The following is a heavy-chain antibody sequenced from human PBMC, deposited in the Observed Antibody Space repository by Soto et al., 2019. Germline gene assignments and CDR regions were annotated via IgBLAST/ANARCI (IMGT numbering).Heavy chain of an antibody. CDR2: SSYTAAA. J-gene: IGHJ4*02. CDR1: GDSINSGYFY. V-gene: IGHV4-30-4*01. Sequence: PSETLPLTGTVSGDSINSGYFYWSCIRHPPGKGLEWVGYSSYTAAAYYSPSLKSRVTISIDTSNNRFSLNVTSVTAADRAVYYCARVEVLTGFHYWGQGTPLTVS. CDR3: ARVEVLTGFHY. D-gene: IGHD3-9*01.